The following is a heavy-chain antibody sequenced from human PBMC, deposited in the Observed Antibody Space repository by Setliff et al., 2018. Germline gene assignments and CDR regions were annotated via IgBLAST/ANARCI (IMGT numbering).Heavy chain of an antibody. CDR2: IYADDGST. V-gene: IGHV3-23*03. CDR3: AQGVHLGV. CDR1: GITFSNYA. D-gene: IGHD1-1*01. Sequence: GGSLRLSCATSGITFSNYAMTWVRQAPGKGLEWVSIIYADDGSTYYADSVEGRFTISRDNSNNILYLQMNSLRAEDTAVYYCAQGVHLGVWGQGTLVTVSS. J-gene: IGHJ4*02.